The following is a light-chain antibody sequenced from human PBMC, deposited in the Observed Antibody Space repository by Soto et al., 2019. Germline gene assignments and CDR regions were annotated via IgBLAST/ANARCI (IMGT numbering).Light chain of an antibody. V-gene: IGLV2-11*01. Sequence: QSALTQPRSVSGSPGQSVTISCAGTSSDVGGYNCVSWYQQHPGKAPQLIIYDVTQRPSGVPDRFSGSKSGNTASLSISGLQAEDEADYFCCSHSDIDTFVFGTGTKLTVL. CDR3: CSHSDIDTFV. CDR2: DVT. J-gene: IGLJ1*01. CDR1: SSDVGGYNC.